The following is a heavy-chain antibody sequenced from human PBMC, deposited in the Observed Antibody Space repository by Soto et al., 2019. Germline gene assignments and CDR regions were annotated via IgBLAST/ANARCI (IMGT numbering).Heavy chain of an antibody. V-gene: IGHV3-74*01. CDR1: GFTFSAYC. Sequence: GGSLRLSCEASGFTFSAYCIHWVRQVPGKGLTWVSRISDDGSTATYADSVKGRFVISRDNAKNSLYLEMNTLRADDSGLYYCARGPRVSSTGTGAHWGRGTLVTVSS. J-gene: IGHJ4*02. CDR3: ARGPRVSSTGTGAH. D-gene: IGHD1-1*01. CDR2: ISDDGSTA.